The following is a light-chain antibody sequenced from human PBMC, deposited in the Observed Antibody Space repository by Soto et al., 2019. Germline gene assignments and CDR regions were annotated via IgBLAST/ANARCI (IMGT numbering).Light chain of an antibody. CDR2: SNN. Sequence: QSVLTQPPSASGTPGQRVTISCSGSSSNIGSNTVSWYQQLPGTAPKLLIYSNNQRPSGVPDRFSGSKSGTSASLAISGLQSEDEADYYCAAWDDGLNGYVFGTGTKVTVL. J-gene: IGLJ1*01. CDR1: SSNIGSNT. CDR3: AAWDDGLNGYV. V-gene: IGLV1-44*01.